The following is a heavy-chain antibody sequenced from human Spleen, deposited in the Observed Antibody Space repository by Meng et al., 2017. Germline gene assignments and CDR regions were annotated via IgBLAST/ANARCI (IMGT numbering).Heavy chain of an antibody. D-gene: IGHD6-19*01. CDR2: ITPYNGNT. Sequence: ASVKVSCKAFDYTFSNYGVSWVRQAPGQGLEWMGWITPYNGNTNYAQNFEGRVTMTADTFTSTAYMELRSLRSDDTAVYYCARDQIAVAGALDYWGQGTLVTVSS. J-gene: IGHJ4*02. CDR3: ARDQIAVAGALDY. V-gene: IGHV1-18*01. CDR1: DYTFSNYG.